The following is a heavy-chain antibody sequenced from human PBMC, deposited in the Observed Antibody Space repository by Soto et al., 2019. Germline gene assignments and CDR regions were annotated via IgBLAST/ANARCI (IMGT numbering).Heavy chain of an antibody. J-gene: IGHJ4*02. V-gene: IGHV4-4*02. D-gene: IGHD1-26*01. Sequence: SETLSLTCAVSGGFIISDNWWSWVRQPPGKGLEWIGEIYHSGSTNYNLSLKSRVTISVDKSRNQMSLKLISVTAADTAVYYCARGLFGGSHGPVGYWGQGTLVTVSS. CDR2: IYHSGST. CDR3: ARGLFGGSHGPVGY. CDR1: GGFIISDNW.